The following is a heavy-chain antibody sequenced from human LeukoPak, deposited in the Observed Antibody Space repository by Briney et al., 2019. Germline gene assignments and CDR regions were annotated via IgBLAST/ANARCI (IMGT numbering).Heavy chain of an antibody. CDR2: IYHSGST. V-gene: IGHV4-4*02. Sequence: PSETLSLTCAVSGGSISSSNWWSWVRQPPGKGLEWIGEIYHSGSTNYNPSLKSRVTISVDTSKNQFSLKLSSVTAADTAVYYCARAAAGPGFDYWGQGTLVTVSS. CDR3: ARAAAGPGFDY. J-gene: IGHJ4*02. CDR1: GGSISSSNW. D-gene: IGHD6-13*01.